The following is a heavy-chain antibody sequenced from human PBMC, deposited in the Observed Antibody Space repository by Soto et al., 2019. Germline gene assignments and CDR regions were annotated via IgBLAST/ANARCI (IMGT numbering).Heavy chain of an antibody. V-gene: IGHV3-30*18. D-gene: IGHD1-26*01. CDR1: GFTFSSYG. J-gene: IGHJ3*02. Sequence: QVQLVESGGGVVQPGRSLRLSCAASGFTFSSYGMHWVRQAPGKGLEWVAVISYDGSNKYYADSVKGRFTISRDNSKNTLYLQMNSLRAEDTAVYYCAKDVQWEGYDAFDIWGQGTMVTVSS. CDR3: AKDVQWEGYDAFDI. CDR2: ISYDGSNK.